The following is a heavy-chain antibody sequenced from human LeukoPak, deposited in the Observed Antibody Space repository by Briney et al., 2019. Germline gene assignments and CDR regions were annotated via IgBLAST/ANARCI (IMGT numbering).Heavy chain of an antibody. Sequence: PGESLKISCKVSGYSFTNYWIAWVRQMPGKGLEWMGIIYPGDSDIRYSPSFQGQVTTSADKSITTAYLQWSSLKASDTAMYYCARYLHYSTFFDYWGQGTLVTVSS. J-gene: IGHJ4*02. V-gene: IGHV5-51*03. D-gene: IGHD2-21*01. CDR1: GYSFTNYW. CDR3: ARYLHYSTFFDY. CDR2: IYPGDSDI.